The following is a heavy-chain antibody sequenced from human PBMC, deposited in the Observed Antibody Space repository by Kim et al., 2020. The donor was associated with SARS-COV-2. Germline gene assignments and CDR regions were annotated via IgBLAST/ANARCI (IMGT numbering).Heavy chain of an antibody. V-gene: IGHV1-18*01. D-gene: IGHD6-19*01. CDR3: ARGSTSSGWYHWFDP. Sequence: QKLQGRVTMTTDTSTSTAYMELRSLRSDDTAVYYCARGSTSSGWYHWFDPWGQGTLVTVSS. J-gene: IGHJ5*02.